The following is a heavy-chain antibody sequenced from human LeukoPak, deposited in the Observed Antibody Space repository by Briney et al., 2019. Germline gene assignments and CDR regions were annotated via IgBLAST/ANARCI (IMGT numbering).Heavy chain of an antibody. CDR2: INHSGST. V-gene: IGHV4-34*01. CDR3: ARGLRGRIAVAPVGTFEI. CDR1: GGSFSGYY. D-gene: IGHD6-19*01. Sequence: SGTLSLTRAVYGGSFSGYYWSWIRQPPGKGVEWIGEINHSGSTNYNPSLKSRLTISVDTSKSQFSLNLISVTAADTALYYCARGLRGRIAVAPVGTFEIWGQGTVVTVSS. J-gene: IGHJ3*02.